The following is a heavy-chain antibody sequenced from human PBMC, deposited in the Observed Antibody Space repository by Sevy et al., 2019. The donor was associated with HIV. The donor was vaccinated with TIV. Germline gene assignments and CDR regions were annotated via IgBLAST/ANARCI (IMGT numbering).Heavy chain of an antibody. J-gene: IGHJ3*02. CDR3: ARGLGLDYYDSSGSLGDAFDI. CDR1: GYTFTGYY. CDR2: INPNSGGT. V-gene: IGHV1-2*04. D-gene: IGHD3-22*01. Sequence: ASVKVSCKASGYTFTGYYMHWVRQAPGQGLEWMGWINPNSGGTNYAQKFQGWVTMTRETSISTAYMELSRLRSDDTAVYYCARGLGLDYYDSSGSLGDAFDIWGQGTMVTVSS.